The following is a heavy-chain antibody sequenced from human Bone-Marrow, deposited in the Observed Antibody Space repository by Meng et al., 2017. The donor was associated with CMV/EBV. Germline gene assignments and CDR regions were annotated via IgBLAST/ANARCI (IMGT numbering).Heavy chain of an antibody. Sequence: GESLKISCAASGFTFSSYSMNWVRQAPGKGLEWVSSISSSSSYIYYADSVKGRFTISRDNAKNSLYLQMNSLRAEDTAVYYCARVGSGWYYFGIPYYYGMDVWGQGTTVTVSS. CDR3: ARVGSGWYYFGIPYYYGMDV. CDR2: ISSSSSYI. CDR1: GFTFSSYS. J-gene: IGHJ6*02. V-gene: IGHV3-21*01. D-gene: IGHD6-19*01.